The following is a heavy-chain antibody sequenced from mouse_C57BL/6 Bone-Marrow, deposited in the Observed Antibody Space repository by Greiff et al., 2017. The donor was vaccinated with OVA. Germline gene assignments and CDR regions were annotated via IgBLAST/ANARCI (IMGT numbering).Heavy chain of an antibody. D-gene: IGHD1-1*01. CDR1: GYAFSSSW. J-gene: IGHJ3*01. CDR3: ARCPLYYGSSYGFAY. V-gene: IGHV1-82*01. CDR2: IYPGDGDT. Sequence: VQLQQSGPELVKPGASVKISCKASGYAFSSSWMNWVKQRPGKGLEWIGRIYPGDGDTNYNGKFKGKATLTADKSSSTAYMQLSSLTSEDSAVYFCARCPLYYGSSYGFAYWGQGTLVTVSA.